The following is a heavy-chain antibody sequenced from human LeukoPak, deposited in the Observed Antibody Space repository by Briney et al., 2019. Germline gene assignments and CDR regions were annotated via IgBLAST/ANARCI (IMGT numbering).Heavy chain of an antibody. J-gene: IGHJ4*02. CDR2: ITPILDIA. CDR1: GGTFSSYA. D-gene: IGHD1/OR15-1a*01. Sequence: SVKVSCKASGGTFSSYAISWVRQAPGQGLEWMGRITPILDIANYAQKFQGRVTITADKSTSTAYMELSRLTSEDTAVYYCARGKQHFDHWGQGTLVTVSS. V-gene: IGHV1-69*04. CDR3: ARGKQHFDH.